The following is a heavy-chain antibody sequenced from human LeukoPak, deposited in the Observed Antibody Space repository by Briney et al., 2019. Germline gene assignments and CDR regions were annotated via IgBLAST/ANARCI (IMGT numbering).Heavy chain of an antibody. D-gene: IGHD3-3*01. Sequence: GGSLRLSCAASGFTFSSYWMHWVRQAPGKGLVWVSRINTDGSSTSYADSVKGRFTISRDNAKNTLYLQMNSLRAEDTAVYYCARGSHYDFWSGYYTGEFDYWGQGTLVTVSS. CDR2: INTDGSST. CDR3: ARGSHYDFWSGYYTGEFDY. V-gene: IGHV3-74*01. J-gene: IGHJ4*02. CDR1: GFTFSSYW.